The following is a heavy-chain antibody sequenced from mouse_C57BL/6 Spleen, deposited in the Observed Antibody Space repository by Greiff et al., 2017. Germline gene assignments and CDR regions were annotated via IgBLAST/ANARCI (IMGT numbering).Heavy chain of an antibody. Sequence: VQLKQPGAELVKPGASVKLSCKASGYTFTSYWMHWVKQRPGQGLEWIGEIDPSDSYTNYNQKFKGKSTLTVDKSSSTAYMQLSSLTSEDSAVYYCARYDDGWYFDYWGQGTTLTVSS. CDR2: IDPSDSYT. CDR3: ARYDDGWYFDY. CDR1: GYTFTSYW. V-gene: IGHV1-69*01. D-gene: IGHD2-3*01. J-gene: IGHJ2*01.